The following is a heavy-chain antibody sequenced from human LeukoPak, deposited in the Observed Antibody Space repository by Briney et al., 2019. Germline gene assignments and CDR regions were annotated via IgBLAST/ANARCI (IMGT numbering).Heavy chain of an antibody. CDR2: IIPIFGTA. CDR3: ARTESGYDFPHLFDY. V-gene: IGHV1-69*13. J-gene: IGHJ4*02. D-gene: IGHD5-12*01. CDR1: GGTYSSYA. Sequence: SVKVSCKASGGTYSSYAISWVRQAPGQELGWMGGIIPIFGTANYAQKFQGRVTITADESTSTAYMELSSLRSEDTAVYYCARTESGYDFPHLFDYWGQGTLVTVSS.